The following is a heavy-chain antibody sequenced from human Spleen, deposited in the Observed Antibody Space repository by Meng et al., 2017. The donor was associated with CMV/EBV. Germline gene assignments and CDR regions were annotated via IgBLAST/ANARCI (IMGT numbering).Heavy chain of an antibody. Sequence: SCKASGCTFSGYHIRWVRQAPGQGLEWMGWISPHGGGTKYSQRFQGRVTMTTDTSISTAYMELTRLRSDDTAIYYCARPYYGSGSFEHWGQGTLVTVSS. CDR2: ISPHGGGT. CDR1: GCTFSGYH. CDR3: ARPYYGSGSFEH. D-gene: IGHD3-10*01. V-gene: IGHV1-2*02. J-gene: IGHJ4*02.